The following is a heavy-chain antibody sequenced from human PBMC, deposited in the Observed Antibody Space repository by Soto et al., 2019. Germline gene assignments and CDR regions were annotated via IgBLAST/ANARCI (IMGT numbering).Heavy chain of an antibody. J-gene: IGHJ4*02. CDR3: ARSGYYYDSSGYYYLDY. D-gene: IGHD3-22*01. CDR2: INHSGST. Sequence: LSLTCAVYDGSFSGYYLSWIRQPPGKGLEWIGEINHSGSTNYNPSLKSRVTISVDTSKNQFSLKLSSVTAADTAVYYCARSGYYYDSSGYYYLDYWGQGTLVTVSS. CDR1: DGSFSGYY. V-gene: IGHV4-34*01.